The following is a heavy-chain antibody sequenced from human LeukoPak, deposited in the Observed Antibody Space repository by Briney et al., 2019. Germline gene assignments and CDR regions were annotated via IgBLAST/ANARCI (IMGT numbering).Heavy chain of an antibody. J-gene: IGHJ4*02. Sequence: ASVKVSCKASGYTFTSYGISWVRQAPGQGLEWTGWISAYNGNTNYAQKLQGRVTMTTDTSTSTAYMELRSLRSDDTAVYYCARGGYCSSTSCRTLDYWGQGTLVTVSS. CDR2: ISAYNGNT. V-gene: IGHV1-18*01. CDR3: ARGGYCSSTSCRTLDY. CDR1: GYTFTSYG. D-gene: IGHD2-2*01.